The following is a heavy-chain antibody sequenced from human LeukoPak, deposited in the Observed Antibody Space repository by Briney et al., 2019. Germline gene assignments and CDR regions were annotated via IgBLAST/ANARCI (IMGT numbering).Heavy chain of an antibody. J-gene: IGHJ4*02. CDR1: GFTFSSYE. V-gene: IGHV3-48*03. CDR2: ISSSGSTI. CDR3: VSPYIAVAGTDLMIDY. D-gene: IGHD6-19*01. Sequence: GGSLRLSCAASGFTFSSYEMNWVRQAPGKGLEWVSYISSSGSTIYYADSVKGRFTISRDNAKNSLYLQMNSLRAEDTAVYYCVSPYIAVAGTDLMIDYWGQGTLVTVSS.